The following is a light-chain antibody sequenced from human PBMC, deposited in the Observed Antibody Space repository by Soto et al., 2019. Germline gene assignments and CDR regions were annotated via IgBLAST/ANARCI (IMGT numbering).Light chain of an antibody. V-gene: IGKV1-9*01. CDR3: QHLNDYRYT. Sequence: DLQLTQSPSFLSASVGDRVTITCRASQAISSSLAWYQHNPGKAPKLLIYAASTLQNGVPSSFSGSASGTEFTLTISSLQPEDCATYYCQHLNDYRYTFGQGTKVEIK. J-gene: IGKJ2*01. CDR2: AAS. CDR1: QAISSS.